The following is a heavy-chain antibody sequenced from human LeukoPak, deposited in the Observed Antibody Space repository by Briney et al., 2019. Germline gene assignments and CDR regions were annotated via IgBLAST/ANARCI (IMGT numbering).Heavy chain of an antibody. CDR3: ARAYCSSTSCYGFGRTRNWFDP. J-gene: IGHJ5*02. V-gene: IGHV4-61*02. CDR1: GDSINSNNYY. Sequence: SETLSLTCTVSGDSINSNNYYWSWIRQPAGKGLEWIGRIYSSGRTNYNPSLKSRVAISVDTSKNQFSLKLSSVTAADTAVYYCARAYCSSTSCYGFGRTRNWFDPWGQGTLVTVSS. CDR2: IYSSGRT. D-gene: IGHD2-2*01.